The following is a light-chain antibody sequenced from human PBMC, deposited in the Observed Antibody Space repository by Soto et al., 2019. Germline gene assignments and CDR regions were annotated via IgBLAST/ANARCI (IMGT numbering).Light chain of an antibody. CDR1: QSISSW. Sequence: DIQMTQSPSTLSASVGDRVTITCRASQSISSWLAWYQQKPGKAPKLLIYDASSLESGVPSRFSGSGSGTGFPLTISSPQPDDFATYYRQQYNSYSFTFGQGTKLEIK. CDR3: QQYNSYSFT. J-gene: IGKJ2*01. V-gene: IGKV1-5*01. CDR2: DAS.